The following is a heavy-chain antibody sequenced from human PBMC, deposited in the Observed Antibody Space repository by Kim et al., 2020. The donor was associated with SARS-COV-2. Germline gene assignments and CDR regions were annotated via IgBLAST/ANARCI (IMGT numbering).Heavy chain of an antibody. V-gene: IGHV4-39*01. CDR2: IYYSGST. CDR3: SRHLAMVRGVIILNWF. Sequence: SETLSLTCTVSGGSISSSSYYWGWIRQPPGKGLEWIGSIYYSGSTYYNPSLKSRVTISVDTSKNQFSLKLSSVTAADTAVYYCSRHLAMVRGVIILNWF. D-gene: IGHD3-10*01. J-gene: IGHJ5*01. CDR1: GGSISSSSYY.